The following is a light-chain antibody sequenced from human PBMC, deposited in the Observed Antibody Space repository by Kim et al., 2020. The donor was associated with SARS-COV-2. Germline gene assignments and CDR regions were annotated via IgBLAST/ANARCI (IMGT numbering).Light chain of an antibody. CDR3: QQYYNWPRT. V-gene: IGKV3-15*01. CDR1: QSVSSN. CDR2: GAS. J-gene: IGKJ2*02. Sequence: EIVMTQSPATLSVSPGERATLTCRASQSVSSNLAWYQQKPGQAPRLLIYGASTRATGIPARFSGSGSGTEFTLTISSLQSEDFALYYCQQYYNWPRTFGQGTKLEI.